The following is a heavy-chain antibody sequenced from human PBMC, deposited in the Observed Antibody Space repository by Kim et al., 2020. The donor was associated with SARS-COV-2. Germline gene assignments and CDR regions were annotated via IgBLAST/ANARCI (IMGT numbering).Heavy chain of an antibody. CDR3: TRDWSGGNYHRNYYDSSGFCGLAAPFDY. CDR2: IRSNAYGGST. V-gene: IGHV3-49*03. CDR1: GFTFGDYA. Sequence: GGSLRLSCTASGFTFGDYAMSWFRQAPGKGLEWVGFIRSNAYGGSTEYAASVSGRFTISRDESKSIAYLPMNSQKTEDTAVYYCTRDWSGGNYHRNYYDSSGFCGLAAPFDYWGQGTLVTVSS. D-gene: IGHD3-22*01. J-gene: IGHJ4*02.